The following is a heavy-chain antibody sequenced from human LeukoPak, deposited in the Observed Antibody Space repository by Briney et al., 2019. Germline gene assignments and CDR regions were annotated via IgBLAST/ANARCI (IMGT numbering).Heavy chain of an antibody. J-gene: IGHJ6*03. D-gene: IGHD4-17*01. CDR2: IYYSGST. CDR3: ARGADDFGDLYYYMDV. Sequence: SETLSLTCTVSGGSISSSSYYWGWIRRPPGKGLEWIGSIYYSGSTYYNPSLKSRVTISVDTSKNQFTLKLSSVTAADTAVYYCARGADDFGDLYYYMDVWGKGTAVTVSS. V-gene: IGHV4-39*06. CDR1: GGSISSSSYY.